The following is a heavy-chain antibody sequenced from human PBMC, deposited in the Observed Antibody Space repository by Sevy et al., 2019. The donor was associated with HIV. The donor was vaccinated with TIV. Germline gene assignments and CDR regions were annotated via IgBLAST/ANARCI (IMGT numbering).Heavy chain of an antibody. CDR2: IDSSGTTI. D-gene: IGHD4-17*01. J-gene: IGHJ6*02. Sequence: GGYLRLSCAASGFTFSDYYMSWIRQVPGKGLEWISYIDSSGTTINYADSVKGRFTVSRDNAENSLYLQMNGLRAEDTAVCYCARDHVKDGDLGDYYYYAMDVWGQGTTVTVSS. CDR1: GFTFSDYY. V-gene: IGHV3-11*01. CDR3: ARDHVKDGDLGDYYYYAMDV.